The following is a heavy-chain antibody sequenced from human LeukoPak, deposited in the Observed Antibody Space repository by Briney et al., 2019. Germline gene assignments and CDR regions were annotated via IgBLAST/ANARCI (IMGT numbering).Heavy chain of an antibody. Sequence: SETLSLTCTVSGGSISSSSYYWGWIRQPPGKGLEWIGSIYYSGSTYYNPSLKSRVTISVDTSKNQFSLKLSSVTAADTAVYYCASHGYCSGGSCSNYFDYWGQGTLVIVSS. CDR2: IYYSGST. CDR1: GGSISSSSYY. D-gene: IGHD2-15*01. CDR3: ASHGYCSGGSCSNYFDY. J-gene: IGHJ4*02. V-gene: IGHV4-39*01.